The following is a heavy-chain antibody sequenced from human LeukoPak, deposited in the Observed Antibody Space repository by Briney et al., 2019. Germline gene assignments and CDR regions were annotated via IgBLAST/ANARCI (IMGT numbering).Heavy chain of an antibody. J-gene: IGHJ5*02. CDR3: ARGVAAADSQLNCFDP. CDR1: GGSTSSYY. CDR2: IYYSGST. V-gene: IGHV4-59*01. D-gene: IGHD6-25*01. Sequence: SETLSLTCSVSGGSTSSYYWSWIRQRPGKGLEYIGYIYYSGSTNYNPSLKSRVTMSIDTSKNQFSLKLRSVTAADTAVYYCARGVAAADSQLNCFDPWGQGTLVTVSS.